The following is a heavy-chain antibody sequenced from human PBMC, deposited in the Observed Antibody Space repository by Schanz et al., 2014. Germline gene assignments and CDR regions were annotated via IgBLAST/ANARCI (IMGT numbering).Heavy chain of an antibody. D-gene: IGHD2-15*01. CDR3: ARGSLAGYVALLMAANDY. CDR1: GYPFTNYS. J-gene: IGHJ4*02. Sequence: QGQLVQSGAEVKKPGASVKLSCRASGYPFTNYSIHWVRQAPGQGLEWMGIVNPGGGSTSVAQRFQTRVTLTRDTTTGTAYLGLTRLRFEDTAVYYCARGSLAGYVALLMAANDYWGQGTLLTVSS. V-gene: IGHV1-46*01. CDR2: VNPGGGST.